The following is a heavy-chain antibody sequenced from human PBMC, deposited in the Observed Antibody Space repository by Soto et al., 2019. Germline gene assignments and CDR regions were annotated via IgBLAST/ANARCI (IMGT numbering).Heavy chain of an antibody. CDR3: AKVGSIAVYHYHYALDV. D-gene: IGHD6-6*01. Sequence: QVQLMESGGGVVQPGKSLRLSCVGSGFTFSSYGMHWVRQAPGKGLEWVAGISYDGTKKYYGDSVKGRFSISRDNSRQTVYLQRDSLRAEDTAVYYCAKVGSIAVYHYHYALDVWGQGTTVTVSS. V-gene: IGHV3-30*18. J-gene: IGHJ6*02. CDR2: ISYDGTKK. CDR1: GFTFSSYG.